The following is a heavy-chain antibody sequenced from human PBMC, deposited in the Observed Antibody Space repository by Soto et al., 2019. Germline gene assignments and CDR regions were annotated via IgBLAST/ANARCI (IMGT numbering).Heavy chain of an antibody. CDR3: ARLIVVVVATTLSPWFDP. V-gene: IGHV4-31*03. Sequence: QVQLQESGPGLVKPSQTLSLTCTVSGGSISSGGYYWSWIRQHPGKGLEWIEYIYYSGSTYYNPSLTSRVTISVDTSKNQFSLKLSSVTAADTAVYYCARLIVVVVATTLSPWFDPWGQGTLVTVSS. CDR1: GGSISSGGYY. D-gene: IGHD2-15*01. J-gene: IGHJ5*02. CDR2: IYYSGST.